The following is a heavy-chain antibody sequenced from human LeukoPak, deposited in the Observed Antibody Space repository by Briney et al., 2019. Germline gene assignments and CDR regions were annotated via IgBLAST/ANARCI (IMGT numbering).Heavy chain of an antibody. J-gene: IGHJ6*03. Sequence: SETLSLTCTVSGYSINSGYYWGWIRQPPGKGLEWIGTIYHSGNTYYNPSLKSRVTISVDTSKNQVSLNLSSVTAADTAVYYCARADYSSSWSHDYYYMDVWGKGTTVTVSS. D-gene: IGHD6-13*01. CDR1: GYSINSGYY. CDR3: ARADYSSSWSHDYYYMDV. V-gene: IGHV4-38-2*02. CDR2: IYHSGNT.